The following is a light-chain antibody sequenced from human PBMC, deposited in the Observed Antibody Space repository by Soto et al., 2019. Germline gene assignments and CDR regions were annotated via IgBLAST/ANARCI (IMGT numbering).Light chain of an antibody. CDR3: SSYTSGSTV. CDR1: SSDVGGYNY. CDR2: DVS. J-gene: IGLJ1*01. V-gene: IGLV2-14*01. Sequence: QSVLNQPASVSGSPGQSITISCTGTSSDVGGYNYVSWYQQHPGKAPKLMIYDVSNRPSGVSNRFSGSKSGNTASLTISGLQAEDEADYYCSSYTSGSTVFGTGTKVTVL.